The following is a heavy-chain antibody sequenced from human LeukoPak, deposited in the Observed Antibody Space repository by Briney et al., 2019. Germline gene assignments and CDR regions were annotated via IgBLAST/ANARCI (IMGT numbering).Heavy chain of an antibody. V-gene: IGHV3-23*01. CDR2: ISGSGGST. CDR3: AKYYDSSGSQPYHFDY. D-gene: IGHD3-22*01. CDR1: GFTFSSYA. J-gene: IGHJ4*02. Sequence: GGSLRLSCAASGFTFSSYAMSWVRQAPGKGLEWVSAISGSGGSTYYADSVKGRFTISRDNSKNTLYLQMNSLRAEDTAVYYCAKYYDSSGSQPYHFDYWGQGTLVTVSS.